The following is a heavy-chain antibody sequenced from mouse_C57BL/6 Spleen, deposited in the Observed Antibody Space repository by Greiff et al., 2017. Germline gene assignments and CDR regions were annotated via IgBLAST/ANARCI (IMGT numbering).Heavy chain of an antibody. J-gene: IGHJ2*01. CDR2: IYPGDGDT. Sequence: QVQLQQSGPELVKPGASVKISCKASGYAFSSSWMNWVKQRPGKGLEWIGRIYPGDGDTNYNGKFKGKATLTADKSSSTAYMQLSSLTSEDSAVYFCARGGRTNPADYWGQGTTRTVSS. CDR1: GYAFSSSW. CDR3: ARGGRTNPADY. V-gene: IGHV1-82*01.